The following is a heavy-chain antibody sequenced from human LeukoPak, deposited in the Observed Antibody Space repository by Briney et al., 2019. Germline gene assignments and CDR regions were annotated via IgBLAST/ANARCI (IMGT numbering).Heavy chain of an antibody. CDR3: ARDRGYVMDV. V-gene: IGHV3-74*01. J-gene: IGHJ6*02. CDR2: INGDGSST. CDR1: GFPFSSYW. Sequence: GSLSLSCAASGFPFSSYWMHWVRQAPGKGLVWVSRINGDGSSTSYADSVKGRFTISRDNAKNTLYLQMNSLRAEDTAVYYCARDRGYVMDVWGQGTTVTVSS. D-gene: IGHD5-24*01.